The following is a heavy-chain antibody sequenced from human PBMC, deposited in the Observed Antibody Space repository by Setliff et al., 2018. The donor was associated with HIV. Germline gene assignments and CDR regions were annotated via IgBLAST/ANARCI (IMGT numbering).Heavy chain of an antibody. D-gene: IGHD6-19*01. CDR2: IYYSGSA. CDR3: ARGGTVSADFDS. V-gene: IGHV4-39*07. J-gene: IGHJ4*02. CDR1: GDSISSNNYY. Sequence: SETLSLTCTVSGDSISSNNYYWAWIRQPPGKGLEWIGSIYYSGSAYYNPSFKSRVTLSVDTSENQFSLRLSSVTAADTAVYFCARGGTVSADFDSWGQGTLVTVSS.